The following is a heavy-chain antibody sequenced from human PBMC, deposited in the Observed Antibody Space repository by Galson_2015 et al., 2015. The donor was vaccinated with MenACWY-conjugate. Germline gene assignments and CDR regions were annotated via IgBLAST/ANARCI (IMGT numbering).Heavy chain of an antibody. D-gene: IGHD4-17*01. J-gene: IGHJ4*02. Sequence: TLSLTCTVSGGSISSGGYYWSWIRQHPGKGLEWIGYIYYSGSTYYNPSLKSRVTISVDTSKNQFSLKLSSVTAADTAVYYCARLSSPDYGDYFLDYWGQGTLVTVSS. V-gene: IGHV4-31*03. CDR3: ARLSSPDYGDYFLDY. CDR1: GGSISSGGYY. CDR2: IYYSGST.